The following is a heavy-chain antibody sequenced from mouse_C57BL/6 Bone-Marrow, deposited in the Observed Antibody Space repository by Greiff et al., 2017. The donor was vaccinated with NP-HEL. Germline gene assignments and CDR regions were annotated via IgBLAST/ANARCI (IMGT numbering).Heavy chain of an antibody. V-gene: IGHV8-8*01. J-gene: IGHJ3*01. Sequence: QVTLKVSGPGILQPSQTLSLTCSFSGFSLSTFGMGVGWIRQPSGKGLEWLAHIWWDDDKYYNPALKSQPSISKDTSKNQVFLKIANVDTADTATYYCARVPYYSNYGGFAYWGQGTLVTVSA. D-gene: IGHD2-5*01. CDR1: GFSLSTFGMG. CDR3: ARVPYYSNYGGFAY. CDR2: IWWDDDK.